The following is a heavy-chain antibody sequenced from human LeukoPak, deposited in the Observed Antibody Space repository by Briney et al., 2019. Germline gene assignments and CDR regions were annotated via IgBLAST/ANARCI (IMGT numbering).Heavy chain of an antibody. V-gene: IGHV4-4*08. J-gene: IGHJ4*02. CDR2: LYTTTT. CDR1: GGSISTYY. Sequence: SETLSLTCTVSGGSISTYYWNWIRQAPGAGLQWLGYLYTTTTNYNPSLKRRITISADTSKNQFSLKLSSVTAADTAVYYCARGRVVVPAAKSIYDYWGQGTLVTVSS. D-gene: IGHD2-2*01. CDR3: ARGRVVVPAAKSIYDY.